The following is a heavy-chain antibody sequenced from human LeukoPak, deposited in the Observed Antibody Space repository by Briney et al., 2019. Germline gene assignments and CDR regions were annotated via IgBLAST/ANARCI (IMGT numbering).Heavy chain of an antibody. D-gene: IGHD3-22*01. V-gene: IGHV3-21*01. Sequence: GGSLRLSCAASGFTFSSYSMNWVRQAPGKGLEWVSSISSSSSYIYYADSVKGRFTISRDNAKNSLYLQMNSLRAEDTAVYYCAREARAYYDSSGYLNWFDPWGQGTLVTVSS. J-gene: IGHJ5*02. CDR1: GFTFSSYS. CDR3: AREARAYYDSSGYLNWFDP. CDR2: ISSSSSYI.